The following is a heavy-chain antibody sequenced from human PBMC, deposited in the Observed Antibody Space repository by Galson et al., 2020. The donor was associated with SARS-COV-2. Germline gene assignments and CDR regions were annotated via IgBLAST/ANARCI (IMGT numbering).Heavy chain of an antibody. CDR1: GGSIVINKYY. D-gene: IGHD2-15*01. J-gene: IGHJ4*02. CDR2: IHYSGSS. V-gene: IGHV4-39*07. CDR3: ARARSGSSETDY. Sequence: ASETLSLTCTVSGGSIVINKYYWTWFRQPPGEGLEWIGSIHYSGSSFYSPSLRSRVTFSVDTSKNHYSLRLTSVTAADTAVYYCARARSGSSETDYWGQGTQVTVSS.